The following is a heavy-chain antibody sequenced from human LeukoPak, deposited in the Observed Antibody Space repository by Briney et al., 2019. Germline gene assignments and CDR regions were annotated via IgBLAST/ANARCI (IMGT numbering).Heavy chain of an antibody. V-gene: IGHV4-34*01. D-gene: IGHD6-19*01. CDR2: INHSGST. CDR3: AREGQWLVPWAAFDI. CDR1: GGSFSGYY. Sequence: SETLSLTCAVYGGSFSGYYWSWIRQPPGKGLEWIGEINHSGSTNYNPSLKSRVTISVDTSKNQFSLKLSSVAAADTAVYYCAREGQWLVPWAAFDIWGQGTMVTVSS. J-gene: IGHJ3*02.